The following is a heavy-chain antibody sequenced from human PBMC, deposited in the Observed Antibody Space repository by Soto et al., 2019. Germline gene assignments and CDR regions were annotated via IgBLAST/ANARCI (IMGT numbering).Heavy chain of an antibody. V-gene: IGHV4-31*03. CDR3: ARGRTEYCSGGSCRIYYFDY. CDR1: GGSISSGGYY. D-gene: IGHD2-15*01. Sequence: SETLSLTCTVSGGSISSGGYYWSWIRQHPGKGLEWIGYIYYSGSTYYDPSLKSRVTISVDTSKNQFSLKLSSVTAADTAVYYCARGRTEYCSGGSCRIYYFDYWGQGTLVTVSS. CDR2: IYYSGST. J-gene: IGHJ4*02.